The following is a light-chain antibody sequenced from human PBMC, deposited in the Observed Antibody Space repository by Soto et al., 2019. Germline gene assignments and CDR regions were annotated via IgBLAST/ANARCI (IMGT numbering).Light chain of an antibody. J-gene: IGKJ4*01. CDR2: DAS. Sequence: EIVLTQSPATLSLSPGERATLSCRASLSVSSYLAWYQQKPGQAPRLLIYDASTRATGIPASFSGSGSGTDFTLTISSLEPEDFSVYYCHQRSNWPRTFGGGTKVEIK. V-gene: IGKV3-11*01. CDR1: LSVSSY. CDR3: HQRSNWPRT.